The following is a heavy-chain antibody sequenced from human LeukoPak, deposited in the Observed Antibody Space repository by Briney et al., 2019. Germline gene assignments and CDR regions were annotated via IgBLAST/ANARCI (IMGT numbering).Heavy chain of an antibody. D-gene: IGHD6-19*01. CDR3: ARAVSGRFDY. V-gene: IGHV4-59*08. Sequence: PTETLSLTCTVSGGSMSPCHWGWIRQPPGKGLEWTGYIYYSGSTNYNPSLKSRVTISVDTSKNQLSLKLSSVTAADTAIYYCARAVSGRFDYWGQGTLVTVSS. CDR1: GGSMSPCH. J-gene: IGHJ4*02. CDR2: IYYSGST.